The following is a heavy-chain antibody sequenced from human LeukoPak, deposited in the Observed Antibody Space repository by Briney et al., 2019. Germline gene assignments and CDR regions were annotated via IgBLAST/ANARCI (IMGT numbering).Heavy chain of an antibody. Sequence: ASVKVSCKASGYTFTSYGINWVRQAPGQGLEWMGWISTYNGYTNYAQNLQGRVTMTTDTSASTVYLELRSLRSDDTAVYYCARTTPPTIVGAHYFDYWGQGTLVTVSS. J-gene: IGHJ4*02. CDR1: GYTFTSYG. CDR3: ARTTPPTIVGAHYFDY. D-gene: IGHD1-26*01. V-gene: IGHV1-18*01. CDR2: ISTYNGYT.